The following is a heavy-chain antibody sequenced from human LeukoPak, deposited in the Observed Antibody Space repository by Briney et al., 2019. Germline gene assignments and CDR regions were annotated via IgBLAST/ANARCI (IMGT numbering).Heavy chain of an antibody. CDR3: ARLCVVLRYFDWLPLSDSFDI. V-gene: IGHV4-34*01. D-gene: IGHD3-9*01. CDR2: INHSGST. Sequence: SETLSLTCAVYGGSFSGYYWSWIRQPPGKGLEWIGEINHSGSTNYNPSLKSRVTISVDTSKNQFSLKLSSVTAADTAVYYCARLCVVLRYFDWLPLSDSFDIWGQGTTVTVSS. J-gene: IGHJ3*02. CDR1: GGSFSGYY.